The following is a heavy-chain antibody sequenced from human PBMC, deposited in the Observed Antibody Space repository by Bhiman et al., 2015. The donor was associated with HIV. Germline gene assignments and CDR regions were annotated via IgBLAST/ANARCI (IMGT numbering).Heavy chain of an antibody. CDR2: ISYDGSNK. J-gene: IGHJ4*02. CDR1: GFTFSSHS. CDR3: ARDGGGALRFLEWFDY. V-gene: IGHV3-30*03. Sequence: VQLVESGGGLVKPGGSLRLSCAASGFTFSSHSMNWVRQALGKGLEWVAVISYDGSNKYYADSVKGRFTISRDNSKNTLYVQMNSLRAEDTAVYYCARDGGGALRFLEWFDYWGQGTLVTVSS. D-gene: IGHD3-3*01.